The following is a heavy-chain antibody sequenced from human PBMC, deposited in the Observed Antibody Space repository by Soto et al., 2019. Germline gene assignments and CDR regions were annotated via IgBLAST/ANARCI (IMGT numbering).Heavy chain of an antibody. Sequence: EVQLVESGGNLVQPGGSLRLSCAGSGFTFSDYYIDWVRQAPGKGLEWVGRSRDKGNSYSTDYGASVRGRFTVSRDGSKHSLYLQMNSLETGDTALYYCVRSLPGTTSFDYWGRGTLVTVSS. D-gene: IGHD1-7*01. CDR1: GFTFSDYY. J-gene: IGHJ4*02. CDR3: VRSLPGTTSFDY. CDR2: SRDKGNSYST. V-gene: IGHV3-72*01.